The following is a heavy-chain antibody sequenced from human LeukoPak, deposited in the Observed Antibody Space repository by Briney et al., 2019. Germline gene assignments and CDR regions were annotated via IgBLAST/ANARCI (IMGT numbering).Heavy chain of an antibody. V-gene: IGHV4-39*07. CDR3: ARGPIAAAFY. CDR2: IYYSGST. D-gene: IGHD6-13*01. J-gene: IGHJ1*01. Sequence: SETLSLTCTVSGGSISSSSYYWGWIRQPPGKGLEWIGSIYYSGSTYYNPSLKSRVTISVDTSKNQFSLKLSSVTAADTAVYYCARGPIAAAFYWGQGTLVTVSS. CDR1: GGSISSSSYY.